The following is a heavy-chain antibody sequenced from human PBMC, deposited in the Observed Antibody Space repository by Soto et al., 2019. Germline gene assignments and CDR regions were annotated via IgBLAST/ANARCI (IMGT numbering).Heavy chain of an antibody. D-gene: IGHD4-17*01. CDR1: GFTFSSYG. CDR2: ISYDGSNK. CDR3: AKDRYGDAYYFDY. J-gene: IGHJ4*02. Sequence: GGSLRLSCAASGFTFSSYGMHWVRQAPGKGLEWVAVISYDGSNKYYADSVKGRFTISRDNSKNTLYLQMNSLRAEDTAVYYCAKDRYGDAYYFDYWGQGTLVTVSS. V-gene: IGHV3-30*18.